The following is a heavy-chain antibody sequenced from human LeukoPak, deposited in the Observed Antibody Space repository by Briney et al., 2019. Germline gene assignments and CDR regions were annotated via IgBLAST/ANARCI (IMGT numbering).Heavy chain of an antibody. CDR1: GGSISSYY. V-gene: IGHV4-59*12. CDR3: AALDYGSGSYYRNWFDP. D-gene: IGHD3-10*01. CDR2: IYYSGST. J-gene: IGHJ5*02. Sequence: PSETLSLTCTVSGGSISSYYWSWIRQPPGKGLEWIGYIYYSGSTNYNPSLKSRVTISVDTSKNQFSLKLSSVTAADTAVYYCAALDYGSGSYYRNWFDPWGQGTLVTVSS.